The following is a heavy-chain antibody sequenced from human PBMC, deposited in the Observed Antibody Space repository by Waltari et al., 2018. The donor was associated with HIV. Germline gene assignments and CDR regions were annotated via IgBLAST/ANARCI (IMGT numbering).Heavy chain of an antibody. V-gene: IGHV3-30*18. CDR2: ISYVTTSN. D-gene: IGHD3-22*01. CDR3: AKDRRQGFYYDRSGERPFDY. J-gene: IGHJ4*02. Sequence: QVQLVESGGGVVQPGRSLRLSCVVAGITFFNRYGMHWVGQAPCKGVEWVATISYVTTSNDHVEALRDRFTISRDNSKNTVYLQMSSLRGEDTAVYYCAKDRRQGFYYDRSGERPFDYWGQGTLVTVSS. CDR1: GITFFNRYG.